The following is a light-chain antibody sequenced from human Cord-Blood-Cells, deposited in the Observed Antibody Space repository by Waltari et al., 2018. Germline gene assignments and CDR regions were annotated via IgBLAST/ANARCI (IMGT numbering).Light chain of an antibody. CDR3: QQYYNRLPLT. V-gene: IGKV1-33*01. Sequence: DIQMTQSPSSLSASVGDRVTITCQASQHISNYLNWYQQKPGKAPKLLIYDTSNLETGGPSTFCGSRCGTDFTFTISSRQPEDIATYYCQQYYNRLPLTFGGGTKVEIK. CDR2: DTS. CDR1: QHISNY. J-gene: IGKJ4*01.